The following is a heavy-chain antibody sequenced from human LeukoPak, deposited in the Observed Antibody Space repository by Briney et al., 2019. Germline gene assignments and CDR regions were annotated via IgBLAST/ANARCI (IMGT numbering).Heavy chain of an antibody. CDR2: IRSKANSYAT. D-gene: IGHD6-13*01. Sequence: GGSLRLSCAASGFTFSGSAMHWVRQASGKGLEWVGRIRSKANSYATAYAASVKGRFTISRDDSKNTAYLQMNSLKTEDTAVYYCTRLGIAAAGTDYWGQGTLVTVSS. V-gene: IGHV3-73*01. CDR3: TRLGIAAAGTDY. J-gene: IGHJ4*02. CDR1: GFTFSGSA.